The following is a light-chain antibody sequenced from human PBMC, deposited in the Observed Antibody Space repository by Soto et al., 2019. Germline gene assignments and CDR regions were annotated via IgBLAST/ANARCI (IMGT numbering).Light chain of an antibody. V-gene: IGKV3-20*01. Sequence: EIVLTQSPGTLSLSPGERATLSCRASQSVSSSYLAWYRQKPGQAPRLLIYGASSRATGIPDRFSGSRSGTDFTLTISRLEPEDFAVYYCQQYGSSWTFGQGTKVEIK. CDR2: GAS. J-gene: IGKJ1*01. CDR1: QSVSSSY. CDR3: QQYGSSWT.